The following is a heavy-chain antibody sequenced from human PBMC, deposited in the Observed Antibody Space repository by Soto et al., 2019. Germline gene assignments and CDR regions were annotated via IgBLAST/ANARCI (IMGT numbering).Heavy chain of an antibody. D-gene: IGHD3-16*01. Sequence: PSETLSLTCAVKVGSFSVYYGSWIRQPPGKGLEWIGEINHSGSTNYNPSLKSRVTISVDTSKNQFSLKLSSVTAADTAVYYCASTWRPHWYFDLWGRGTLVTVSS. V-gene: IGHV4-34*01. CDR3: ASTWRPHWYFDL. CDR1: VGSFSVYY. J-gene: IGHJ2*01. CDR2: INHSGST.